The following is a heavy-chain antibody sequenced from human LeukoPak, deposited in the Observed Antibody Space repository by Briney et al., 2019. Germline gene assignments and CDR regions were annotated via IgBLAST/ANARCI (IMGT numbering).Heavy chain of an antibody. CDR1: GFTFSTYA. D-gene: IGHD4-23*01. Sequence: GGSLRLSCAASGFTFSTYAMTWVRLAPGKGLEWVSAISGNAGSTYYADSVKGRFTIFRDNSKNTLYLQMNSLRAEDTAVYYCAKVSTVVPLVSASSFDYWGQGTLVTVSS. CDR2: ISGNAGST. J-gene: IGHJ4*02. V-gene: IGHV3-23*01. CDR3: AKVSTVVPLVSASSFDY.